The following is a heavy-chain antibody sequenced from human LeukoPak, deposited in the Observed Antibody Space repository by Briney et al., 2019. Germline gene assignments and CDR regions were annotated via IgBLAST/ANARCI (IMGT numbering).Heavy chain of an antibody. V-gene: IGHV3-33*08. J-gene: IGHJ4*02. D-gene: IGHD7-27*01. CDR3: ARDSITADNSLDY. CDR1: GFSFSTYG. Sequence: GGSLRLSCAASGFSFSTYGMHWVRQAPGKGLEWVAVIGKDGRNKNNADAVRGRFTTSRDNSKNTLYLQMDSLRAEDTAVYYCARDSITADNSLDYWGRGTLVTVSS. CDR2: IGKDGRNK.